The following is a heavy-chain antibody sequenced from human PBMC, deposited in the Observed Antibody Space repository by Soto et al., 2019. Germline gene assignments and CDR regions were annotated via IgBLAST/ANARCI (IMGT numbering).Heavy chain of an antibody. V-gene: IGHV1-69*13. CDR2: ITPIYPTT. J-gene: IGHJ4*02. D-gene: IGHD5-18*01. Sequence: SVKVSCKASGGTFYTYTFSWVRQAPGQGLEWMGSITPIYPTTNYAEKFQGRLTVTADGSTNTAYMELNSLTSDDTAVYYCARIPRYSFPTSDDLDSWGQGTMVTVYS. CDR3: ARIPRYSFPTSDDLDS. CDR1: GGTFYTYT.